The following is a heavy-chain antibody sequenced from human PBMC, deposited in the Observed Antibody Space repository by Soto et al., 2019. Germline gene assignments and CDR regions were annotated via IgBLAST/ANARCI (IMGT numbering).Heavy chain of an antibody. J-gene: IGHJ6*03. Sequence: SGPTMVNPTQTLTLTCTFSGFSLSTSGVGVGWIRQPPGKALEWLALIYWDDDKRYSPSLKSRLTITKDTSKNQVVLTMTNMDPVDTATYYCAHISVAAHYYYYYMDVWGKGTTVTVSS. V-gene: IGHV2-5*02. CDR3: AHISVAAHYYYYYMDV. CDR2: IYWDDDK. CDR1: GFSLSTSGVG. D-gene: IGHD6-13*01.